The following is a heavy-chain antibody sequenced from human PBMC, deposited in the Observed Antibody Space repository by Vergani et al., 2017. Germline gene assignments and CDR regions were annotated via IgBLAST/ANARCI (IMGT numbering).Heavy chain of an antibody. CDR1: GFTVSSNY. D-gene: IGHD3-22*01. CDR2: IYSGGST. V-gene: IGHV3-66*02. CDR3: ARSDSSGYYFNYYYYGMDV. J-gene: IGHJ6*02. Sequence: EVQLVESGGGLVQPGGSLRLSCAASGFTVSSNYMSWVRQAPGKGLEWVSVIYSGGSTYYADSVKGRFTISRDNSKNTLYLQMNSLRAEDTAVYYCARSDSSGYYFNYYYYGMDVWGQGSTVTVSS.